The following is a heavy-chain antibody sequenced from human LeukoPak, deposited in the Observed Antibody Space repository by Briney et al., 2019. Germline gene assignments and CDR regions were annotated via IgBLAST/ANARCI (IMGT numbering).Heavy chain of an antibody. V-gene: IGHV5-51*01. Sequence: GESLKISCKGSGYSFSTYWLAWVRQMPGKGLEWMGIIYPGDSDTRYSPSFQGQVTISVDKSISTAYLQWSSLKASDTAMYYCARQYSGYDYTPFDYWGQGTLVTVSS. J-gene: IGHJ4*02. CDR1: GYSFSTYW. CDR2: IYPGDSDT. D-gene: IGHD5-12*01. CDR3: ARQYSGYDYTPFDY.